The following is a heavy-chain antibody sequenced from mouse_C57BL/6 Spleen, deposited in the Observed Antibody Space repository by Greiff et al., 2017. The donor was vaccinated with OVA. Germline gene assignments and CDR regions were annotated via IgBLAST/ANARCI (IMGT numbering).Heavy chain of an antibody. V-gene: IGHV1-55*01. CDR2: IYPGSGST. J-gene: IGHJ4*01. CDR3: ASLLRLRDAMDY. Sequence: QVHVKQPGAELVKPGASVKMSCKASGYTFTSYWITWVKQRPGQGLEWIGDIYPGSGSTNYNEKFKSKATLTVDTSSSTAYMQLSSLTSEDSAVYYCASLLRLRDAMDYWGQGTSVTVSS. CDR1: GYTFTSYW.